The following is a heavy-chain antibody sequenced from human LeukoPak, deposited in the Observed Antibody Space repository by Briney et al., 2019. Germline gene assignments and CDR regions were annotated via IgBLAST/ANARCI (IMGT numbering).Heavy chain of an antibody. CDR1: GFTFGDFV. J-gene: IGHJ4*02. D-gene: IGHD3-10*01. Sequence: PGGSLRLSCAASGFTFGDFVMSWVRQAPGKGLEWVGFIRSKAYGETTEYAASVKGRFTISRDDSKSIAYLEMNSLKTEDTAVYYCTSYYYASRSPHYDSWGQGTLVTVSS. CDR2: IRSKAYGETT. CDR3: TSYYYASRSPHYDS. V-gene: IGHV3-49*04.